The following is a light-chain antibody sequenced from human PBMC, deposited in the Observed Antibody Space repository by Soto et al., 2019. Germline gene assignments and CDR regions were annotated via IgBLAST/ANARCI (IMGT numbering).Light chain of an antibody. V-gene: IGKV1-16*02. CDR2: AAS. CDR1: QGINNH. J-gene: IGKJ5*01. CDR3: PHYNSYPFT. Sequence: DIQMTQSPSSLSASVGDRVTITCRASQGINNHLAWFQQKPGKAPKSLIYAASTLQSGVPSKFSGSGSGTYFSLTISSLQPQDSPTYDCPHYNSYPFTFGRGTRLEIK.